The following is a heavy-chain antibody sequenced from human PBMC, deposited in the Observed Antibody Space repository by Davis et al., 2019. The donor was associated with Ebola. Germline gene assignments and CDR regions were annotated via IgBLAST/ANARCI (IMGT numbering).Heavy chain of an antibody. V-gene: IGHV1-46*01. Sequence: ASVKVSCMASGYTFTSYYIHCVRQAPGQGLEWMGIINPSAGTTSYAQEFQGRVTMTRDTSTSTVYMALSSLRSEDTAMYYCVRDLGGRAWSFGGYYFEYWGQGTLVTVSS. D-gene: IGHD6-19*01. CDR1: GYTFTSYY. CDR2: INPSAGTT. CDR3: VRDLGGRAWSFGGYYFEY. J-gene: IGHJ4*02.